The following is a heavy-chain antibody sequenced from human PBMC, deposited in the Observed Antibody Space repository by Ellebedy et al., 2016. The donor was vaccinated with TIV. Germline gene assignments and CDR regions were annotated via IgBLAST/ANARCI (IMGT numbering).Heavy chain of an antibody. V-gene: IGHV3-9*01. CDR1: GFTFDDYA. J-gene: IGHJ4*02. Sequence: SLKISCAASGFTFDDYAMHWVRQAPGKGLEWVSDISWNSGTIDYADSVKGRFTISRDNAKNSLYLQMNSLRPEDTALYYCAKDKRMITFGGVIDYWGQGTLVTVSS. CDR3: AKDKRMITFGGVIDY. CDR2: ISWNSGTI. D-gene: IGHD3-16*01.